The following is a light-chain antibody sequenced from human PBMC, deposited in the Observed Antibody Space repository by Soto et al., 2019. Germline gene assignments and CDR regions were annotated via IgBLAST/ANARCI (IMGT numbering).Light chain of an antibody. CDR3: QQYNNWPPYT. V-gene: IGKV3-15*01. J-gene: IGKJ2*01. CDR2: GAS. Sequence: EVVMTQSPATLSASPGERVILSCRASQNISSNLAWYQQRPGQAPRLLMYGASTRATETPARFSGSGSATDFTLTISSLQSEDFVVYYCQQYNNWPPYTFRQGTKLEIK. CDR1: QNISSN.